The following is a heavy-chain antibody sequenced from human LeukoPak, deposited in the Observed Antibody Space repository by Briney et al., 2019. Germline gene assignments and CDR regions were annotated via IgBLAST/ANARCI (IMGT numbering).Heavy chain of an antibody. CDR3: AKDPSAAGNYYYYGMDV. CDR1: GFTFSIYG. Sequence: GGSLRLSCAASGFTFSIYGMHWVRQAPGKGLEWVSLISGDGGSTYYADSVKGRFTISRDNSKNSLYLQMNSLRTEDTALYYCAKDPSAAGNYYYYGMDVWGQGTTVTVSS. CDR2: ISGDGGST. J-gene: IGHJ6*02. V-gene: IGHV3-43*02. D-gene: IGHD2-2*01.